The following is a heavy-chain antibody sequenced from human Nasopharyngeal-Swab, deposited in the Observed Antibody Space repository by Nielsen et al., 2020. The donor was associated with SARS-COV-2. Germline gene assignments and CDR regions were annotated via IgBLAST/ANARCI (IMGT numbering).Heavy chain of an antibody. CDR2: ITPILGTA. Sequence: SVKVSYKACGGTFSCYAISWVRQAPGQGLEWMGGITPILGTANYAQKFQGRVTITADESTSTAYMELSSLRSEDTAVYYCARYSSSWLYYYGMDVWGQGTTVTVSS. D-gene: IGHD6-13*01. V-gene: IGHV1-69*13. J-gene: IGHJ6*02. CDR1: GGTFSCYA. CDR3: ARYSSSWLYYYGMDV.